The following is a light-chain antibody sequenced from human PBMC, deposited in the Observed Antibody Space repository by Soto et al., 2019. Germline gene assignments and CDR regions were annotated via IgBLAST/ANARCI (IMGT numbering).Light chain of an antibody. CDR2: AAS. J-gene: IGKJ1*01. CDR3: QQSYSLLRT. Sequence: DLQMTQSPSSLSASAGDRVTITCRASQSVATFLNWYQQRPGEAPKLLIYAASTLQIGVPSRFTGSGSGTDFTLTISSLQPEDFAIYYCQQSYSLLRTFGQGTKVEIK. CDR1: QSVATF. V-gene: IGKV1-39*01.